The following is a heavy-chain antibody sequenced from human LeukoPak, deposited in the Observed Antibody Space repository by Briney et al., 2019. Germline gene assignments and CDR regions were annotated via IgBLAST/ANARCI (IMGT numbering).Heavy chain of an antibody. CDR2: IIPISGTP. Sequence: SVKVSCKASGGVFSSTAISWVRQAPGQGLEWMGGIIPISGTPNYAQKFQGRVTIITDESTSTVYMELSSLRSEDTAVYYCGRATTGDSSGYLSHYYFYFMDVWGKGTPATVSS. CDR3: GRATTGDSSGYLSHYYFYFMDV. D-gene: IGHD3-22*01. J-gene: IGHJ6*03. CDR1: GGVFSSTA. V-gene: IGHV1-69*05.